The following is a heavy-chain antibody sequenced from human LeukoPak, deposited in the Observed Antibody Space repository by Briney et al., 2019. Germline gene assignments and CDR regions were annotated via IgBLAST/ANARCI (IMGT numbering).Heavy chain of an antibody. CDR2: IGGSGGGT. Sequence: GGSLRLSCAVSGFTLSNYGMSWVRQAPGKGLEWVAGIGGSGGGTNYADSVKGRFTISRDNPKNTLYLQMNSLRAEDTAVYYCARRDYWGQGTLVTVSS. J-gene: IGHJ4*02. V-gene: IGHV3-23*01. CDR1: GFTLSNYG. CDR3: ARRDY.